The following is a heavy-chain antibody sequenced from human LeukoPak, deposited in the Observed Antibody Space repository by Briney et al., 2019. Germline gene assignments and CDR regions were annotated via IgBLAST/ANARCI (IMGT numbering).Heavy chain of an antibody. CDR3: ARTKRGYDILTGYHKSYFYYYMDV. CDR2: INHSGGS. V-gene: IGHV4-34*01. J-gene: IGHJ6*03. Sequence: PSETLSLTCILSGGSFSDSYWSWVRQPPGKGLEWLGEINHSGGSLYNPSLKSRVNLSVDMSKNRISLKLTSMTAADSAIYYCARTKRGYDILTGYHKSYFYYYMDVWGTGTTVTVSS. D-gene: IGHD3-9*01. CDR1: GGSFSDSY.